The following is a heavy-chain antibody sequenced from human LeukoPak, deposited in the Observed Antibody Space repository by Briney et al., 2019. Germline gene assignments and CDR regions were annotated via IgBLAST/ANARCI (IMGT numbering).Heavy chain of an antibody. Sequence: PGGSLRLSCSASGFTFSNYAMYWVRQAPGKGLEYVSAITSNGVSTYYADSVKGRFTISRDNSKNTLYLQMSSLRVEDTAVYYCVRYCSGGSCYDWGQGTLVTVSS. J-gene: IGHJ4*02. CDR3: VRYCSGGSCYD. CDR1: GFTFSNYA. CDR2: ITSNGVST. V-gene: IGHV3-64D*06. D-gene: IGHD2-15*01.